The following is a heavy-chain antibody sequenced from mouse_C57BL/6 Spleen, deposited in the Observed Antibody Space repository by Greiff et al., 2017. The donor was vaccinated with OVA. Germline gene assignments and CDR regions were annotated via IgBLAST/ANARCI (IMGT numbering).Heavy chain of an antibody. Sequence: EVQRVESGGGLVKPGGSLKLSCAASGFTFSSYVMSWVRQTPEKRLEWVATISDGGSYTYYPDNVKGRFTISRDNAKNNLYLQMSHLKSEDTAMYYCARDHYYGRAMDYWGQGTSVTVSS. V-gene: IGHV5-4*01. CDR1: GFTFSSYV. J-gene: IGHJ4*01. D-gene: IGHD1-1*01. CDR3: ARDHYYGRAMDY. CDR2: ISDGGSYT.